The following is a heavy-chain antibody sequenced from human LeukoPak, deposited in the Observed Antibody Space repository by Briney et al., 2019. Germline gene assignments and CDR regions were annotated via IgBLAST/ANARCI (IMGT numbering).Heavy chain of an antibody. D-gene: IGHD6-19*01. Sequence: ASVKVSCKASGYTFTGYYMHWVRQAPGQGLEWMGWINPNSGGTNHAQKFQGRITMTRDTSISTAYMELSRLRSDDTAVYYCAVSIAVAGTPLPYFDYWGQGTLVTVSS. CDR1: GYTFTGYY. V-gene: IGHV1-2*02. J-gene: IGHJ4*02. CDR2: INPNSGGT. CDR3: AVSIAVAGTPLPYFDY.